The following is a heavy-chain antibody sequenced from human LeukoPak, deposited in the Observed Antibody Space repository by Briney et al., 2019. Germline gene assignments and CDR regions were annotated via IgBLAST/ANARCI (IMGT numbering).Heavy chain of an antibody. CDR1: GGTFSSYS. Sequence: ASVKVSCKASGGTFSSYSIAWVRQAPGQGLEWMGGIIPIFGSPNYAQKFQGRVTITADESTSTVYMELSSLRSEDTAVYYCARDLRLYSSSWYGGSEHWGQGTLVTVSS. CDR2: IIPIFGSP. V-gene: IGHV1-69*13. CDR3: ARDLRLYSSSWYGGSEH. D-gene: IGHD6-13*01. J-gene: IGHJ1*01.